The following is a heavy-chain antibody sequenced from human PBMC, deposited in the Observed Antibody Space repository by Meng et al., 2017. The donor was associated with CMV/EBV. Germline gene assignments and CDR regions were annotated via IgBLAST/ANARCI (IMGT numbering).Heavy chain of an antibody. J-gene: IGHJ6*02. CDR3: AKNRVVFGVARRYHGMDV. D-gene: IGHD3-3*01. V-gene: IGHV3-33*06. Sequence: GSLRLSCAASGFTFNNYHMNWVRQAPGKGLEFVALIWYDGSKTYYADSVKGRFTLSRDNSKDTSFLQMNSLRVEDTAVYYCAKNRVVFGVARRYHGMDVWGPGTAVTVSS. CDR2: IWYDGSKT. CDR1: GFTFNNYH.